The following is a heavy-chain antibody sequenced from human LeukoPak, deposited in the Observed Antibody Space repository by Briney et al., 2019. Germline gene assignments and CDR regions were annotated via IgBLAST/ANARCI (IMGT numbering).Heavy chain of an antibody. Sequence: SVKVSCKASGGTFSSYAISWVRQAPGQGLEWMGGIIPIFGTANYAQKFQGRVTITTDESTSTAYMELSSLRSEDTAVYYCARHYDSSDYSLTAFDYWGQGTLVTVSS. CDR1: GGTFSSYA. V-gene: IGHV1-69*05. CDR2: IIPIFGTA. J-gene: IGHJ4*02. CDR3: ARHYDSSDYSLTAFDY. D-gene: IGHD3-22*01.